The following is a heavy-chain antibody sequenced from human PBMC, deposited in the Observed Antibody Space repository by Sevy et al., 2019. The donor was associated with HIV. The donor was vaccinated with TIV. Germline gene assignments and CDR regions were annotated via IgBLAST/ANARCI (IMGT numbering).Heavy chain of an antibody. CDR2: IRYDGSNK. D-gene: IGHD6-6*01. Sequence: GGSLRLSCAASGFTFSSYGMHWVRQAPGKGLEWVAFIRYDGSNKYYADSVKGRFTISRDNAKNSLYLQMNSLRAEDTAVYYCARDKALSSPPLFDYWGQGTLVTVSS. CDR1: GFTFSSYG. CDR3: ARDKALSSPPLFDY. V-gene: IGHV3-30*02. J-gene: IGHJ4*02.